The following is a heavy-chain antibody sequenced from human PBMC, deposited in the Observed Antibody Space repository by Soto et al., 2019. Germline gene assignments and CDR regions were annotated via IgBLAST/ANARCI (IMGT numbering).Heavy chain of an antibody. CDR3: ARELGYCSSTSCYKGYYGMDV. J-gene: IGHJ6*02. D-gene: IGHD2-2*02. Sequence: GGSLRLSCAASGFTFSSYGMRWVGQAPGEGLEWVAVIWYDGSNKYYADSVKGRFIISRDNSKNTLYLQMNSLRAEDTAVYYCARELGYCSSTSCYKGYYGMDVWGPGTTVTVSS. V-gene: IGHV3-33*01. CDR2: IWYDGSNK. CDR1: GFTFSSYG.